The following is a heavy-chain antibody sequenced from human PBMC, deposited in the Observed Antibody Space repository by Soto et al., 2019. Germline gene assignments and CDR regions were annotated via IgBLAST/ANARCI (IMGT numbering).Heavy chain of an antibody. CDR3: VRRHVSATGIDWFDP. V-gene: IGHV1-3*01. Sequence: ASVKVSCKASGYTFTSYGIHWVRQAPGQRLEWMGWINAANGDTKYSPKFQGRVTITRDTSASTAYMELSSLRSEYTAVYYCVRRHVSATGIDWFDPWGHGTLVTVSS. D-gene: IGHD6-13*01. CDR1: GYTFTSYG. CDR2: INAANGDT. J-gene: IGHJ5*02.